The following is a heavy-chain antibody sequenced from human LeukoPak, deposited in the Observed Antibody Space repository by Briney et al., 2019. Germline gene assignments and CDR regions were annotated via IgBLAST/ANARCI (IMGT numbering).Heavy chain of an antibody. CDR2: IYSGGST. V-gene: IGHV3-53*01. CDR1: GFTFSSYE. CDR3: ARVKYISAEWSYNWFDP. D-gene: IGHD3-3*01. J-gene: IGHJ5*02. Sequence: GGSLRLSCAASGFTFSSYEMNWVRQAPGKGLEWVSVIYSGGSTYYADSVKGRFTISRDNSKNTLYLQMNSLRAEDTAVYYCARVKYISAEWSYNWFDPWGQGTLVTVSS.